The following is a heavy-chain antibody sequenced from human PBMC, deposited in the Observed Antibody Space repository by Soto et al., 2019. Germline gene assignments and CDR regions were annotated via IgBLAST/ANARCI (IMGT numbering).Heavy chain of an antibody. J-gene: IGHJ6*02. CDR3: ARSSGDDFFYYGMDV. CDR1: GASITSYY. D-gene: IGHD4-17*01. V-gene: IGHV4-59*10. Sequence: PSETLSLTCSVSGASITSYYWSWIRQSAGEGLKWIGRVYARGATNYNPSLKSRVTISGDTSKNQFSLKLTSVTAADTAVYYCARSSGDDFFYYGMDVWGHGTTVTVSS. CDR2: VYARGAT.